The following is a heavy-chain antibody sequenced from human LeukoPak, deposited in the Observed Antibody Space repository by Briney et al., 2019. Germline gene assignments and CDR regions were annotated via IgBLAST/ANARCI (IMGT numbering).Heavy chain of an antibody. J-gene: IGHJ4*02. V-gene: IGHV3-21*01. D-gene: IGHD3-9*01. CDR1: GFSSCSDM. Sequence: RGSLRHSSADSGFSSCSDMLYSVRQAPGKGLEWVSSISSSSSYIYYADSVKGRFTISRDNAKNSLYLQMNNLRAEDTAVYYCGRRCVVFDWLQYYFDYWGQGTLVTVSS. CDR3: GRRCVVFDWLQYYFDY. CDR2: ISSSSSYI.